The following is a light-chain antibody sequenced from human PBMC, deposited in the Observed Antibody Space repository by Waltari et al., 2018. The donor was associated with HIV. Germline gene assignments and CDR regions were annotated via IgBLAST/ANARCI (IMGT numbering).Light chain of an antibody. CDR1: SSDIDVYKY. V-gene: IGLV2-14*03. CDR3: SSYTTTSTLYV. CDR2: DVS. Sequence: QSTLTQPASVSGSPGQSVTISCTGISSDIDVYKYFSWYQQHPGKAPKLLIYDVSNRPSWVSHRFSVSKSAIPASLTISGLQAEDEADYYCSSYTTTSTLYVFGTGTKVTV. J-gene: IGLJ1*01.